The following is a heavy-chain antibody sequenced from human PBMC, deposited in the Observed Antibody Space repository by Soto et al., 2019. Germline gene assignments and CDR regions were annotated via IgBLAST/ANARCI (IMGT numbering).Heavy chain of an antibody. D-gene: IGHD3-10*01. V-gene: IGHV3-23*01. CDR1: GFTFRNYA. J-gene: IGHJ6*02. Sequence: PGEXLKISCAASGFTFRNYAMSWVRQAPGEGLEWVSAVVGGGTRTYYADSMKGRFSISRDNSRNTVYLQMDSLRAEDTAVYYCAKLEAGSGSYYASDSGMDVWGQGTTVTVSS. CDR3: AKLEAGSGSYYASDSGMDV. CDR2: VVGGGTRT.